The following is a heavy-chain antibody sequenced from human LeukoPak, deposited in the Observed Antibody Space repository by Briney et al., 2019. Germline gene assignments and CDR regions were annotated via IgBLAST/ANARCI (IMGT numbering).Heavy chain of an antibody. J-gene: IGHJ4*02. CDR1: GFTFSSYG. CDR3: AKNTMVRGVIDY. Sequence: GGSLRLSCAASGFTFSSYGMSWVRQAPGKGLEWVSAISGSGGSTYYADSVKGRFTISRDNSKNTLYLQMNSLRAEDTAVYYCAKNTMVRGVIDYWGQGTLVTVSS. V-gene: IGHV3-23*01. D-gene: IGHD3-10*01. CDR2: ISGSGGST.